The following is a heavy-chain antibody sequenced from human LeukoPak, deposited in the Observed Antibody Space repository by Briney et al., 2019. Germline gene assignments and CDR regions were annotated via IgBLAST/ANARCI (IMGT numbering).Heavy chain of an antibody. CDR1: GGTFSSYA. D-gene: IGHD3-22*01. V-gene: IGHV1-69*05. Sequence: ASVKVSCKASGGTFSSYAISWLRQAPGQGLEWMGGIIPIFGTANYAQKFQGRVTITTDESTSTAYMELSSLRSEDTAVYYCARYYYYDSSGYFRWYFDYWGQGTLVTVSS. CDR2: IIPIFGTA. CDR3: ARYYYYDSSGYFRWYFDY. J-gene: IGHJ4*02.